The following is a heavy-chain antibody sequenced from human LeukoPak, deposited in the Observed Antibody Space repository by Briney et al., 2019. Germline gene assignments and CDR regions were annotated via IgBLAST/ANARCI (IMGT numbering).Heavy chain of an antibody. CDR2: ISYDGSYK. Sequence: QTGGSLRLSCAASGFTFSSYAMHWVRQAPGKGLEWVAVISYDGSYKDYADSVKGRFTISRDNSENTLYLQMNSLRAEDTAVYYCARVMRLSSSGGSYSSSQIDYWGQGTLVTVSS. CDR1: GFTFSSYA. V-gene: IGHV3-30*04. CDR3: ARVMRLSSSGGSYSSSQIDY. J-gene: IGHJ4*02. D-gene: IGHD1-26*01.